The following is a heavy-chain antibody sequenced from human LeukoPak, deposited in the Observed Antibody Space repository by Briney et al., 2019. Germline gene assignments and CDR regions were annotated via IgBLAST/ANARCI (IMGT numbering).Heavy chain of an antibody. CDR2: IYYRGST. CDR1: GGSVSTNGYY. J-gene: IGHJ4*02. V-gene: IGHV4-31*03. D-gene: IGHD3-3*01. Sequence: PSETLSLTCNVSGGSVSTNGYYWSWIRQQPGKGLEWVGHIYYRGSTYYNPSLQSRATISIDTSKNQFSLNLNSVTAADTAVYYCARENYDFWSGYHFDYWGQGTLVTVSS. CDR3: ARENYDFWSGYHFDY.